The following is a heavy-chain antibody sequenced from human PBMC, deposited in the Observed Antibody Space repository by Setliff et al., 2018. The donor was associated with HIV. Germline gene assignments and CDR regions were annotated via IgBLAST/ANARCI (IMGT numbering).Heavy chain of an antibody. CDR3: ARGEKRFLEWLPLDYYYYYYMDV. J-gene: IGHJ6*03. CDR1: GGTFSGYA. CDR2: IIPIFGTA. V-gene: IGHV1-69*13. Sequence: SVKVSCKASGGTFSGYAISWVRQAPGQGLELMGGIIPIFGTANYAQKFQGRVAITADESTSTAYMELSSLRSEDTAVYYCARGEKRFLEWLPLDYYYYYYMDVWGKGITVTVSS. D-gene: IGHD3-3*01.